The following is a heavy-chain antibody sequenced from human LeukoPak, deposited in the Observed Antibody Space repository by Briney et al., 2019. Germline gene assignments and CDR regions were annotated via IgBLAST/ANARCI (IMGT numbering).Heavy chain of an antibody. D-gene: IGHD3-3*01. CDR2: ISSSSYI. J-gene: IGHJ4*02. Sequence: GGSLRLSCAASGFTFSSYSMNWVRQAPGKGLEWVSSISSSSYIYYAGSVKGRFTISRDNAKNSLYLQMNSLRAEDTAVYYCAKPREAGSGYYFDYWGQGTLVTVSS. V-gene: IGHV3-21*01. CDR3: AKPREAGSGYYFDY. CDR1: GFTFSSYS.